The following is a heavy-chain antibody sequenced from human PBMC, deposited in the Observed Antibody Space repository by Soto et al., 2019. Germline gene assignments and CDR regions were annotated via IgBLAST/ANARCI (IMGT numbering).Heavy chain of an antibody. Sequence: PXESLRVSWKGLGYNFSNSGSAWVRQMPGKGLEWMGIIYPGDSDTRYSPSFQGQVTISADKSISTAYLQWNSLKASDSAMYYCERFDSGLWLRMDQWGQGSLVTVSS. CDR3: ERFDSGLWLRMDQ. V-gene: IGHV5-51*01. CDR2: IYPGDSDT. CDR1: GYNFSNSG. D-gene: IGHD3-9*01. J-gene: IGHJ4*02.